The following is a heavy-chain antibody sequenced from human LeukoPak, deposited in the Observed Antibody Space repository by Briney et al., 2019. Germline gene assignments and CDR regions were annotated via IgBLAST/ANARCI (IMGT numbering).Heavy chain of an antibody. Sequence: GRSLRLSCAASGFTFSSYGMHWVRQAPGKGLEWVAVISYDGSNKYYADSVKGRFTISRDNAKNSLYLQMNSLRAEDTAVYYCARDPALQLELLHYYYYYYMDVWGKGTTVTVSS. J-gene: IGHJ6*03. CDR1: GFTFSSYG. CDR2: ISYDGSNK. V-gene: IGHV3-30*03. CDR3: ARDPALQLELLHYYYYYYMDV. D-gene: IGHD1-26*01.